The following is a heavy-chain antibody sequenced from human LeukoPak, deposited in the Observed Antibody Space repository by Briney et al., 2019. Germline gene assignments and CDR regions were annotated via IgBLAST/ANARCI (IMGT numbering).Heavy chain of an antibody. D-gene: IGHD2-8*01. CDR3: AKGGYCTNGVCSARHDAFDI. Sequence: PGGSLRLSCAASGFTFSSYGMHWVRQAPGKGLEWVAVIWYDGSNKYCADSVKGRFTISRDNSKNTLYLQMNSLRAEDTAVYYCAKGGYCTNGVCSARHDAFDIWGQGTMVTVSS. CDR2: IWYDGSNK. J-gene: IGHJ3*02. V-gene: IGHV3-33*06. CDR1: GFTFSSYG.